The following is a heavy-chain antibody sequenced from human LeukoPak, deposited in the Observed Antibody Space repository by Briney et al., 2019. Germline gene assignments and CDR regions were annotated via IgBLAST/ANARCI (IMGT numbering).Heavy chain of an antibody. J-gene: IGHJ4*02. CDR2: IYGGGTA. D-gene: IGHD3-3*01. CDR3: AGGTDFWSGYSFDS. Sequence: GGSLRLSCAASGFTVSDDYMSWVRQAPGKGLEWVSLIYGGGTADFADSVKGRFTISRDISKNTLSLQLSSLRPEDTAVYFCAGGTDFWSGYSFDSWGQGTLVTVSS. V-gene: IGHV3-53*01. CDR1: GFTVSDDY.